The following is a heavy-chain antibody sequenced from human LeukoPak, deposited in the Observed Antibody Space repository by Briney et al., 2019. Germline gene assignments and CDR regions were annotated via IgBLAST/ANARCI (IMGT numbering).Heavy chain of an antibody. V-gene: IGHV3-23*01. CDR3: AKDSAIVLMVYDFDY. J-gene: IGHJ4*02. CDR1: GFPFSSIA. D-gene: IGHD2-8*01. CDR2: ISGSGGST. Sequence: GGPLNLSVPASGFPFSSIAMAGVGKAPGKGREGASAISGSGGSTYYADSVKGRFTISRDNSKNTLYLQMNSLRAEDTAVYYCAKDSAIVLMVYDFDYWGQGTLVTVSS.